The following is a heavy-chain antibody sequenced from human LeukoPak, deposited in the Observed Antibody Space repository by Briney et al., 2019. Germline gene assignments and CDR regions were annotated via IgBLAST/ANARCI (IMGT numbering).Heavy chain of an antibody. CDR3: ARPLRSGTNTVVGYYYGMDV. J-gene: IGHJ6*04. V-gene: IGHV1-69*13. Sequence: GASVKVSCKASGGTFSSYAISWVRQAPGQGLEWMGGTIPIFGTANYAQKFQGRVTITADESASTAYMELSSLRSEDTAVYYCARPLRSGTNTVVGYYYGMDVWGKGTTVTVSS. CDR2: TIPIFGTA. CDR1: GGTFSSYA. D-gene: IGHD1-14*01.